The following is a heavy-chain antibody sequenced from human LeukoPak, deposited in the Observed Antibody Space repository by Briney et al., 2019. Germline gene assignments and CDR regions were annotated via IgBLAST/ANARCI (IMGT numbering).Heavy chain of an antibody. V-gene: IGHV4-4*09. CDR3: AIQAHDGTDNWLDP. D-gene: IGHD1-7*01. J-gene: IGHJ5*02. CDR1: GGSIRGLW. CDR2: IYTSGIT. Sequence: SETLSLTCTASGGSIRGLWCSWIRQPPGKGLEWIGNIYTSGITTYNPSLKSRVTISIDTSKNQFSLTLNSVTATDTAGYYCAIQAHDGTDNWLDPWGPGALVTVSS.